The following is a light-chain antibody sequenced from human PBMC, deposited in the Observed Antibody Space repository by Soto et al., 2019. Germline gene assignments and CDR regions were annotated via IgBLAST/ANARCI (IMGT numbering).Light chain of an antibody. CDR1: SSNIGSEY. CDR2: RNN. V-gene: IGLV1-47*01. Sequence: QLVLTQPPSASGTPGQSVTISCSGSSSNIGSEYVVWYQHLPGTAPKLLIYRNNQRPSGVPDRFAGSKSGTSASLAISGLRSEDEADYYCAARDDSLSGHWVFGGGTKLTVL. CDR3: AARDDSLSGHWV. J-gene: IGLJ3*02.